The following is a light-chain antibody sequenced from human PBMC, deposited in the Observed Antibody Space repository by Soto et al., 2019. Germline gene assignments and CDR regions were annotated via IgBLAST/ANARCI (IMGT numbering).Light chain of an antibody. Sequence: DFVMTQSPDSLAVSLCERAAINCKSSKSVLSSSTNHNYLAWYQKKPGQPPKLLLYGASTRTSGVTDRLSGSGSGTELTSTIRSLQAEHVAVYFCHPYSVAPQTFGQPKKLEIK. CDR1: KSVLSSSTNHNY. J-gene: IGKJ2*01. CDR3: HPYSVAPQT. CDR2: GAS. V-gene: IGKV4-1*01.